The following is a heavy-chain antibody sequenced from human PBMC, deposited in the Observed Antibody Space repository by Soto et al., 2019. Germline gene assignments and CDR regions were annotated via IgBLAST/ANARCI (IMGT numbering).Heavy chain of an antibody. D-gene: IGHD1-7*01. V-gene: IGHV4-34*01. CDR2: INHSGST. Sequence: SETLSLTCAVYGGSFSGYYWSWIRQPPGKGLEWIGEINHSGSTNYNPSLKSRVTISVDTPKNQFSLKLSSVTAADTAVYYCARAIRGGSSPRNNWNYAGRGWFDPWGQGTLVTVSS. CDR3: ARAIRGGSSPRNNWNYAGRGWFDP. CDR1: GGSFSGYY. J-gene: IGHJ5*02.